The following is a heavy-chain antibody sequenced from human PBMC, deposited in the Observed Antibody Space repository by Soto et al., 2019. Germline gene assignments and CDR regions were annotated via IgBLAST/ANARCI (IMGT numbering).Heavy chain of an antibody. CDR3: AKDLAVAGANYYGMDV. J-gene: IGHJ6*02. V-gene: IGHV3-23*01. D-gene: IGHD6-13*01. CDR1: GFTFSTYA. Sequence: GGCLRLSCAASGFTFSTYAVYWVRQAPGKGLEWVSAITDSGYTTYYADSVKGRFTISRDNSKNTVYLQMNSLSADDTAVYYSAKDLAVAGANYYGMDVWGQGTTVTVSS. CDR2: ITDSGYTT.